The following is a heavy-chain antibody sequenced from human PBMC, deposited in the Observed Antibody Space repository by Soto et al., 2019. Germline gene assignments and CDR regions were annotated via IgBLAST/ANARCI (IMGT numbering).Heavy chain of an antibody. CDR2: ISTYNGDT. J-gene: IGHJ6*02. V-gene: IGHV1-18*01. Sequence: QVQLVQSGAEVKKPGASVKVSCKASGYTFTTYDISWVRQAPGQGLEWMGRISTYNGDTNYPQSLQGRLTMTTDTSTTTAYMEQRSLRSDDTAVYCCARDPYNVLMVNSPNLYGMDVWGQGPTVTVSS. CDR1: GYTFTTYD. D-gene: IGHD2-8*01. CDR3: ARDPYNVLMVNSPNLYGMDV.